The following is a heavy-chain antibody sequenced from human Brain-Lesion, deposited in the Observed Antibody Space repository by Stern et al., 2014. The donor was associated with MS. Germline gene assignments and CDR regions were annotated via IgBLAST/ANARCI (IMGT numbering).Heavy chain of an antibody. Sequence: VQLVESGPGLVKPSQTLSLTCNVSGDSISSGDNYWSWIRQSPGKGLEWIGYIYYIGSTFYNPSLEDRITNSLGTSQNSVSLGLSSVTAADTAVYYCARGESSRYYYYFDYWGQGTLVTVSS. J-gene: IGHJ4*02. CDR2: IYYIGST. D-gene: IGHD3-22*01. CDR1: GDSISSGDNY. V-gene: IGHV4-30-4*01. CDR3: ARGESSRYYYYFDY.